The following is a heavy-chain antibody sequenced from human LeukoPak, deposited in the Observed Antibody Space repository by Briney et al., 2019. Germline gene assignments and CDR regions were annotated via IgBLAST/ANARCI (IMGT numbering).Heavy chain of an antibody. V-gene: IGHV3-30*04. CDR3: ASQYYNILTGHYTSIDY. CDR1: GFTFSSYA. CDR2: ISYDGSNK. J-gene: IGHJ4*02. Sequence: PGRPLRLSCAASGFTFSSYAMHWVRQAPGKGPEWVAVISYDGSNKYYADSVKGRFTISRDNSKNTLYLQMNSLSAEDTAVYYCASQYYNILTGHYTSIDYWGQGTLVTVSS. D-gene: IGHD3-9*01.